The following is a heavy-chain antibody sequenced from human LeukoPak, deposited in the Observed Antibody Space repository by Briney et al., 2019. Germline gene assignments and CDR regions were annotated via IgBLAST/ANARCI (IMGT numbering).Heavy chain of an antibody. CDR2: IYYSGTT. J-gene: IGHJ5*02. CDR3: ARRITMVRGVTGFDP. Sequence: SQTLSLTCTVSGGSISSGGYYWNWIRQPPGKGLEWIGYIYYSGTTYYNPSLKSRVTISVDRSKNQFSLKLTSVTAADTAVYYCARRITMVRGVTGFDPWGQGTLVTVSS. V-gene: IGHV4-30-2*01. D-gene: IGHD3-10*01. CDR1: GGSISSGGYY.